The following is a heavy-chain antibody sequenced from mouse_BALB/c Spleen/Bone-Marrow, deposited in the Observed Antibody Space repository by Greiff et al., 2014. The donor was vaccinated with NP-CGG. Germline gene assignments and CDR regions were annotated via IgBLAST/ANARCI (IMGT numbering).Heavy chain of an antibody. CDR2: ISSGGGT. CDR1: GFTFSSYA. Sequence: VQLKESGGGLVKPGGSLKLSCAASGFTFSSYAMSWVRQTPEKRLEWVASISSGGGTYYPDSVNGRFTISRVNARNILYLQMSSLRSEDTAMDYYARSGGNYYAMDYWGQGTSVTVSS. V-gene: IGHV5-6-5*01. J-gene: IGHJ4*01. CDR3: ARSGGNYYAMDY.